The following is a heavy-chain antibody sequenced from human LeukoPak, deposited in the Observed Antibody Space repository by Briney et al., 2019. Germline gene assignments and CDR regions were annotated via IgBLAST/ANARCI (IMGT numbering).Heavy chain of an antibody. D-gene: IGHD3-22*01. V-gene: IGHV1-18*01. CDR2: ISAYNGNT. CDR1: GGTFSSYA. CDR3: ARYSYYDSSGPYDAFDI. Sequence: ASVKVSCKASGGTFSSYAISWVRQAPGQGLEWMGWISAYNGNTNYVQKVQGRVTMTTDTSTNTAYMELRSLRSDDTAVYYCARYSYYDSSGPYDAFDIWGQGTMVTVSS. J-gene: IGHJ3*02.